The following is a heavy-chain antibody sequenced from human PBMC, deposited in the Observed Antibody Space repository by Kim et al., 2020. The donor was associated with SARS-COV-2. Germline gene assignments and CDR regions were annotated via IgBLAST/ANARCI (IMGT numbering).Heavy chain of an antibody. V-gene: IGHV1-3*01. CDR2: INAGNGNT. D-gene: IGHD5-12*01. CDR3: ARDMVASDGYYYYYGMDV. CDR1: GYTFTSYA. Sequence: ASVKVSCKASGYTFTSYAMHWVRQAPGQRLEWMGWINAGNGNTKYSQKFQDRVTFSRDTSASTAFMELSSLRSEDTAVYYCARDMVASDGYYYYYGMDVWGQGTTVTVFS. J-gene: IGHJ6*02.